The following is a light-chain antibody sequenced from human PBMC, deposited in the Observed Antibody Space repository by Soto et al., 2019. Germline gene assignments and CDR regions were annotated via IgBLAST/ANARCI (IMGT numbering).Light chain of an antibody. V-gene: IGLV1-40*01. CDR3: QSYDSSLSGYV. CDR2: GNS. Sequence: QSVLTQPPSVSGAPGQRVTISCTGSSSNIGAGYDVHWYQQLPGTAPKLLIYGNSNRPSGVPDRFPGSKSGTSASLAITGLQAEDDADYYCQSYDSSLSGYVFGTGTKVTVL. J-gene: IGLJ1*01. CDR1: SSNIGAGYD.